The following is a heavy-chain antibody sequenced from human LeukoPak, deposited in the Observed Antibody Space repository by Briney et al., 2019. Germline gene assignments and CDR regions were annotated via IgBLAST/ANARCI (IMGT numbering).Heavy chain of an antibody. CDR2: IYSGGST. CDR3: ASNPTSDYSNYYYYYYMDV. CDR1: GFTVSSNY. Sequence: GGSLRLSCAASGFTVSSNYMSWVRQAPGKGLEWVAVIYSGGSTYYADSVKGRFTISRDNSKYTLYLQMNRLRAEDTAVYYCASNPTSDYSNYYYYYYMDVWGKGTTVTVSS. J-gene: IGHJ6*03. D-gene: IGHD4-11*01. V-gene: IGHV3-53*01.